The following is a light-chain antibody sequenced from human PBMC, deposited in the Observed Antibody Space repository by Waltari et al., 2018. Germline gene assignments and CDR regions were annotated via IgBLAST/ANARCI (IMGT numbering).Light chain of an antibody. CDR3: QQYYSDPRVT. V-gene: IGKV1-8*01. J-gene: IGKJ3*01. CDR1: QGISSY. CDR2: AAS. Sequence: AIRMTQSPSSFSASTGDRVTITCRASQGISSYLAWYQQKPGKAPKLLIYAASTLQSGVPSRFSGSGSGTDFTLTISCLQSEDVATDYCQQYYSDPRVTFGPGTKVDIK.